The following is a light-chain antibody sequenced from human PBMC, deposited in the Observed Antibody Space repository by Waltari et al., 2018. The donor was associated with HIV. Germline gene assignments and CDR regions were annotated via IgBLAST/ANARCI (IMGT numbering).Light chain of an antibody. V-gene: IGLV2-14*01. Sequence: QSALTQPASVSGSPEQSITISCTGTSSDIGTYNYVSWYQRHPGKAPKLIIYEVTHRPSGVSSRFSGSKSGNTASLTISGLQTEDEADYYCSSYTLTTTLGVFGAGTKVTVL. J-gene: IGLJ1*01. CDR3: SSYTLTTTLGV. CDR1: SSDIGTYNY. CDR2: EVT.